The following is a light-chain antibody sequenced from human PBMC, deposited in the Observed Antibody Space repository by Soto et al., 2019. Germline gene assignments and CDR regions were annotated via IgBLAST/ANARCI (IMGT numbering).Light chain of an antibody. J-gene: IGKJ1*01. CDR3: LQDYNYPKT. Sequence: IQMTQSPSSLSASVRDRVTIACRASQDIGNDLGWYQQKPGKAPKLLIYAASSLQSGVPSRFSGSGSGTDFTLTISSLQPEDFATYYCLQDYNYPKTFGQGTKVDIK. CDR2: AAS. CDR1: QDIGND. V-gene: IGKV1-6*02.